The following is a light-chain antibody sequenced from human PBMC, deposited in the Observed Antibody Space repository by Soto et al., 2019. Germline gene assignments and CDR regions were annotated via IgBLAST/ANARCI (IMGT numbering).Light chain of an antibody. V-gene: IGLV2-8*01. Sequence: TGTSSDVGAYDYVSWYQQHPGKAPKLMIYEINKRPSGVPDRFSGSKSGNTASLTVSGLQAEDEADYYCSSFAGSNNFPYVFGTGTKVTVL. J-gene: IGLJ1*01. CDR1: SSDVGAYDY. CDR3: SSFAGSNNFPYV. CDR2: EIN.